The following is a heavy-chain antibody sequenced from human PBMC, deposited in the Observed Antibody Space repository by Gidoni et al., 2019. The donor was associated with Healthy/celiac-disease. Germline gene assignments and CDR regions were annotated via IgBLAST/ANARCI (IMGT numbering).Heavy chain of an antibody. Sequence: EVHLLESGGGVVQPGGSLRISCAASGFTFSSYAMSWVSQDPGKGLEGLSCMSGSGGRTSYADSVKGRFTISRENSKNTLYLQMNSLRAEDTAVYYCANEGLWIQYGWGEVYWGQGTLVTVSS. J-gene: IGHJ4*02. CDR1: GFTFSSYA. CDR3: ANEGLWIQYGWGEVY. CDR2: MSGSGGRT. D-gene: IGHD5-18*01. V-gene: IGHV3-23*01.